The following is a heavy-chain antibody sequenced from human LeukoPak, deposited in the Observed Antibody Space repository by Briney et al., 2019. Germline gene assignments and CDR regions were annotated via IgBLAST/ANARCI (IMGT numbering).Heavy chain of an antibody. CDR1: GYTFTGYY. Sequence: ASVKVSCKASGYTFTGYYMHWVRQAPGKGLEWMGWINPKSGGTNYAQKFQGRVTMTRDTSISTAYMDLSRLRSDDTAVYYCARVRSEGFMIVESPFDYWGQGTLVTVSS. CDR3: ARVRSEGFMIVESPFDY. CDR2: INPKSGGT. D-gene: IGHD3-22*01. V-gene: IGHV1-2*02. J-gene: IGHJ4*02.